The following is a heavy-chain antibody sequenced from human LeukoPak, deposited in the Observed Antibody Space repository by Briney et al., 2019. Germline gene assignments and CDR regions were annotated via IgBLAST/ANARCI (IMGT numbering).Heavy chain of an antibody. CDR2: IYSGGTT. D-gene: IGHD4-23*01. J-gene: IGHJ4*02. CDR3: ARRAGGYSHPYDY. CDR1: GFTVSGNH. Sequence: GGSLRLSCTVSGFTVSGNHMSWARQAPGKGLECVSLIYSGGTTYYADSVKGRFTISRDNSKNTLYLQMNSLRAEDTAVYYCARRAGGYSHPYDYWGQGILVTVSS. V-gene: IGHV3-53*01.